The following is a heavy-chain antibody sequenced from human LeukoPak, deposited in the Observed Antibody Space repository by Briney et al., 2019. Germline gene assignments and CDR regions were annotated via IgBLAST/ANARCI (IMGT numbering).Heavy chain of an antibody. CDR1: GGSTSSYY. J-gene: IGHJ5*02. CDR2: IYTSGST. V-gene: IGHV4-4*09. Sequence: SETLSLTCTVSGGSTSSYYWSWIRQPPGKGLEWIGYIYTSGSTNCNPSLKSRVTISVDTSKNQFSLKLSSVTAADTAVYYCARGGSYSPNWFDPWGQGTLVTVSS. CDR3: ARGGSYSPNWFDP. D-gene: IGHD3-16*01.